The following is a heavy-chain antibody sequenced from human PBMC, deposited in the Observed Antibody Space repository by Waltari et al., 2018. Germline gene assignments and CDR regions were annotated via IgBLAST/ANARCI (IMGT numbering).Heavy chain of an antibody. CDR2: IYYSGST. Sequence: QLQLQESGPGLVKPSETLSLTCTVSGGSISSSSYYWGWIRQPPGKGLEGIGSIYYSGSTYYNPSLKSRVTISVDTSKNQFSLKLSSVTAADTAVYYCASPSGSYRGRFDYWGQGTLVTVSS. J-gene: IGHJ4*02. CDR3: ASPSGSYRGRFDY. CDR1: GGSISSSSYY. D-gene: IGHD1-26*01. V-gene: IGHV4-39*01.